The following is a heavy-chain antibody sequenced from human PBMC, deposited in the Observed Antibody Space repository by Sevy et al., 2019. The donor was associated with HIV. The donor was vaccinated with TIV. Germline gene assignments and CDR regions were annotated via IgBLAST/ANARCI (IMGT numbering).Heavy chain of an antibody. V-gene: IGHV4-59*13. CDR3: ARYSKWGVGYYYYYGMDV. CDR2: IYYSGSN. CDR1: GFSISSYD. J-gene: IGHJ6*02. D-gene: IGHD1-26*01. Sequence: SETLSLTCTVSGFSISSYDWSWIRQPPGKGLEWVGYIYYSGSNNYNPSLKSRVTISIDTSKNHFSLKLSSVTAADTAVYYCARYSKWGVGYYYYYGMDVWGQGTTVTVSS.